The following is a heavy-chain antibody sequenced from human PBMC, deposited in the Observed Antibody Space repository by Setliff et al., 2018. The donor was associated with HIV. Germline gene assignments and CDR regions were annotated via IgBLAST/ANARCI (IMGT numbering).Heavy chain of an antibody. V-gene: IGHV3-30*18. D-gene: IGHD2-21*01. CDR3: AKGCGGAGFCYYADY. CDR2: ISYDGTSK. J-gene: IGHJ4*02. CDR1: GFTFSTHG. Sequence: GESLKISCAASGFTFSTHGMHWVRQAPGKGLEWVAIISYDGTSKHYADSVKGRFTISRDNSKNTLYLHMNNLRGDDTAVYYCAKGCGGAGFCYYADYWGQGTVVTVSS.